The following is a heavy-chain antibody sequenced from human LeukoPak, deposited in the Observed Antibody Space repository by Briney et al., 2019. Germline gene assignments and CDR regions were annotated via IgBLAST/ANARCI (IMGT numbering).Heavy chain of an antibody. J-gene: IGHJ4*02. V-gene: IGHV3-30*02. CDR3: VKDESAIFGVSSPLFDS. CDR1: GFTFSSYA. CDR2: IRYDGTNT. Sequence: GGSLRLSCAASGFTFSSYAMHWVRQASGKGLEWVAFIRYDGTNTFYADSVKGRFTISRDNTKNTLFVQMNSLRVEDTAVYYCVKDESAIFGVSSPLFDSWGQGTLVTVSP. D-gene: IGHD3-3*01.